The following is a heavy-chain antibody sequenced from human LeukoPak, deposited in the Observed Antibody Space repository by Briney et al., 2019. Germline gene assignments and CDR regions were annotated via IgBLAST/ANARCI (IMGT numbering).Heavy chain of an antibody. Sequence: PGGSVRLSCAASGFTFSDYYMSWIRQAPGKGLEWVSYISSSGSTIYYADSVKGRFTISRDNAKNSLYLQMNSLRAEDTAVYYCARERGTYYYDSSGYVWGQGTLVTVSS. D-gene: IGHD3-22*01. CDR2: ISSSGSTI. V-gene: IGHV3-11*04. J-gene: IGHJ4*02. CDR1: GFTFSDYY. CDR3: ARERGTYYYDSSGYV.